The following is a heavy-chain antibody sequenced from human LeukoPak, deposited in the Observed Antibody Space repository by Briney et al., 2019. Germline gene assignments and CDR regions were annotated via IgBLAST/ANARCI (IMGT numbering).Heavy chain of an antibody. J-gene: IGHJ6*03. CDR1: GGTFSSYA. D-gene: IGHD2-15*01. CDR2: IIPIFGTA. V-gene: IGHV1-69*06. CDR3: ARKDCSGGSCERYYYYYMDV. Sequence: SVKVSCKASGGTFSSYAISWVRQAPGQGLDWMGGIIPIFGTANYAQKFQGRVTITADKSTSTAYMELSSLRSEDTAVYYCARKDCSGGSCERYYYYYMDVWGKGTTVTVSS.